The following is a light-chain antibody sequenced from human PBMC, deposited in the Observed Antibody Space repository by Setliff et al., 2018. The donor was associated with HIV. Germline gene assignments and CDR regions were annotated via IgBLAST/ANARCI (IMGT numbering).Light chain of an antibody. CDR1: SSDVGGYNY. V-gene: IGLV2-8*01. CDR3: SSYAGSTPLYV. CDR2: EVS. Sequence: QSALTQPPSASGSPGQSVTISCTGTSSDVGGYNYVSWYQHHPGKAPKLMISEVSKRPSGVPDRFSGSKSGNTASLTVSGLQAEDEADYYCSSYAGSTPLYVFGTGTKVTVL. J-gene: IGLJ1*01.